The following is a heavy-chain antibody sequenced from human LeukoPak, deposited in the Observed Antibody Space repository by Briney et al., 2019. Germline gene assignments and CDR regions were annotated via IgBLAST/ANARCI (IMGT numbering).Heavy chain of an antibody. CDR3: TRDSLTGTHNWFDP. Sequence: GGSLRLSCAASGFTFSDYYMSWIRQAPGKGLEWVSYISSSGSTIYYADSVKGRFTISRDNAKNSVYLQMNSLRAEDTAVYYCTRDSLTGTHNWFDPWGQGTLVTVSS. CDR2: ISSSGSTI. V-gene: IGHV3-11*01. D-gene: IGHD1-20*01. J-gene: IGHJ5*02. CDR1: GFTFSDYY.